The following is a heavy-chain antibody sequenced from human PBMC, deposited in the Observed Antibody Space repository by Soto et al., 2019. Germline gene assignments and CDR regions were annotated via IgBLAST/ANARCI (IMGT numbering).Heavy chain of an antibody. CDR1: GYTFTSYG. CDR2: FDPEDGET. CDR3: ATLLTGGEPSYYYYYGMDV. D-gene: IGHD1-26*01. V-gene: IGHV1-24*01. Sequence: ASVKVSCKASGYTFTSYGISWVRQAPGKGLEWMGGFDPEDGETIYAQKFQGRVTMTEDTSTDTAYMELSSLRSEDTAVYYCATLLTGGEPSYYYYYGMDVWGQGTTVTVSS. J-gene: IGHJ6*02.